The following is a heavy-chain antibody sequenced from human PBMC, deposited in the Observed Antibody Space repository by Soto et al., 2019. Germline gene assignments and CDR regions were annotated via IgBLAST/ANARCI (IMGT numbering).Heavy chain of an antibody. D-gene: IGHD1-26*01. V-gene: IGHV1-69*01. CDR3: ARDVGVGATTDWFDP. J-gene: IGHJ5*02. Sequence: QVQLVQSXXXVKKPGSSVKVSCKASGGTFSSYAINWVRQAPGQGLEWMGGIIPIFGTANYAQKFQGRVTITADESTSTAYMELSSLRSEDTAVYYCARDVGVGATTDWFDPWGQGTLVTVSS. CDR1: GGTFSSYA. CDR2: IIPIFGTA.